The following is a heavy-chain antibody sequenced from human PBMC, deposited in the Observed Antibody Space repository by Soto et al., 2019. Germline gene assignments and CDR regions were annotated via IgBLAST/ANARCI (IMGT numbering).Heavy chain of an antibody. CDR3: AKDRLSEDSSGYSPYGY. CDR1: GFTFSSYD. J-gene: IGHJ4*02. V-gene: IGHV3-23*01. D-gene: IGHD3-22*01. Sequence: GGSLRLSCASSGFTFSSYDMSWVRQAPGKGLEWVSHISGSGGSTYYADSVKGRFTISRDNSKNTLYLQMNSLRAEDTAVYYCAKDRLSEDSSGYSPYGYWGQGALVTVSS. CDR2: ISGSGGST.